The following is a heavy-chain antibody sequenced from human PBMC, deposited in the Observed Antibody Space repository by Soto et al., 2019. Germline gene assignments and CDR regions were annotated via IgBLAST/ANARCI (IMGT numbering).Heavy chain of an antibody. CDR1: GGTFSSYA. CDR3: PRAARIKIFGVVIKYYYYGMDV. D-gene: IGHD3-3*01. CDR2: IIPIFGTA. J-gene: IGHJ6*02. Sequence: SVKVSCKASGGTFSSYAISWVRQAPGQGLEWMGGIIPIFGTANYAQRFQGRVTITADKSTSTAYMELSSLRSEDTAVYYCPRAARIKIFGVVIKYYYYGMDVLGQGTTVTVSS. V-gene: IGHV1-69*06.